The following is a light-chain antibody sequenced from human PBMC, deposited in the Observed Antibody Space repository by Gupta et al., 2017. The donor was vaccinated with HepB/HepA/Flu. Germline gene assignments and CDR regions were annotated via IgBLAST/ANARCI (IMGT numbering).Light chain of an antibody. Sequence: QSVLTQPPSVSGAPGQRVTTPCTGSSSNIGAGYDLHWYQQLPGTAPKLLIYDNSNRPSGVPDRFSGSKSGTSASLAITGLQAEDEADYYCQSYDSSLSGVVFGGGTKLTVL. CDR1: SSNIGAGYD. CDR3: QSYDSSLSGVV. V-gene: IGLV1-40*01. CDR2: DNS. J-gene: IGLJ2*01.